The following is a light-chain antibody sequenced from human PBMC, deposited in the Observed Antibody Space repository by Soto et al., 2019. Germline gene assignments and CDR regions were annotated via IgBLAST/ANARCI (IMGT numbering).Light chain of an antibody. Sequence: DIQLTQSPPFLSASVGDRVTITCRASQGISSYLAWYQQKPGKAPKLLIYAASTLQSGVPSRFSGSGSGTELTLTISSLKPEAFDTYYCQQINSYPLFGPGTKVDIK. CDR2: AAS. CDR1: QGISSY. V-gene: IGKV1-9*01. J-gene: IGKJ3*01. CDR3: QQINSYPL.